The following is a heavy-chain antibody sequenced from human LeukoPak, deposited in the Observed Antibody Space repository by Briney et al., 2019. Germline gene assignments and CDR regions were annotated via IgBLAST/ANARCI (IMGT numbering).Heavy chain of an antibody. V-gene: IGHV3-13*04. CDR3: ARGFGGNSRRMYDF. CDR2: IDTAGDT. J-gene: IGHJ4*02. D-gene: IGHD4-23*01. Sequence: GGSLRLSCAASGFTFSIYDMHWVRHITGKGPEWVSGIDTAGDTYYPGSMKGRFTISRENAKNSLYLQMNTLRAGDTGVYYCARGFGGNSRRMYDFWGQGTLVTVSS. CDR1: GFTFSIYD.